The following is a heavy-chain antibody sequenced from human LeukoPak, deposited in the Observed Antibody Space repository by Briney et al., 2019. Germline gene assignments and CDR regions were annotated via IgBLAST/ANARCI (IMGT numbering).Heavy chain of an antibody. CDR2: ISGSGGST. CDR1: GFTFSSYA. Sequence: GGSLRLSCAASGFTFSSYAMSWVRQAPGKGLEWVSAISGSGGSTYYADSVKGRFTISRDNSKNTLYLQMNSLRAEDTAVYYCAKPYYYDSSGYPPHDAFDIWGQGTMVTVSS. V-gene: IGHV3-23*01. J-gene: IGHJ3*02. CDR3: AKPYYYDSSGYPPHDAFDI. D-gene: IGHD3-22*01.